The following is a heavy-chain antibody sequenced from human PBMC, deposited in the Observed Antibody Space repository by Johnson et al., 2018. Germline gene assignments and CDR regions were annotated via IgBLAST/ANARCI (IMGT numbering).Heavy chain of an antibody. Sequence: QVQLVQSGGGVVQPRRSLRLSCAASGFTFSSYGMHWVRQAPGKGLEWVAVISYDGSNKYYANSVNGGFTISRDNAKKSVYLQMNSLRAEDKAVYSCSRPTYCGVDCDMREDYFDYWGQGTLVTVSS. CDR3: SRPTYCGVDCDMREDYFDY. CDR1: GFTFSSYG. V-gene: IGHV3-33*05. D-gene: IGHD2-21*02. CDR2: ISYDGSNK. J-gene: IGHJ4*02.